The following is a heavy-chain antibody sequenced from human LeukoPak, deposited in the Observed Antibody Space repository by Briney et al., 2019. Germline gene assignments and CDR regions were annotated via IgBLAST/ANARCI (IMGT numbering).Heavy chain of an antibody. Sequence: GGSLRLSCAASGFTFSSYEMNWVRQAPGKGLEWVSYISSSGSTIYYADSVKGRFSISRDNANNSLYLQMSSLRAEDTAAYYCARVKYYYDSSGYIDYWGQGTLVTVSS. J-gene: IGHJ4*02. CDR1: GFTFSSYE. CDR2: ISSSGSTI. CDR3: ARVKYYYDSSGYIDY. D-gene: IGHD3-22*01. V-gene: IGHV3-48*03.